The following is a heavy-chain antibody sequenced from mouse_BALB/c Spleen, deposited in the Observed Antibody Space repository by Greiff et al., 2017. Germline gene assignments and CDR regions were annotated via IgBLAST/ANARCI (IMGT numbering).Heavy chain of an antibody. CDR3: ARSGGNRYFDV. J-gene: IGHJ1*01. CDR2: ISSGSSTI. Sequence: EVMLVESGGGLVQPGGSRKLSCAASGFTFSSFGMHWVRQAPEKGLEWVAYISSGSSTIYYADTVKGRFTISRDNPKNTLFLQMTSLRSEDTAMYYCARSGGNRYFDVWGAGTTVTVSS. V-gene: IGHV5-17*02. CDR1: GFTFSSFG. D-gene: IGHD2-1*01.